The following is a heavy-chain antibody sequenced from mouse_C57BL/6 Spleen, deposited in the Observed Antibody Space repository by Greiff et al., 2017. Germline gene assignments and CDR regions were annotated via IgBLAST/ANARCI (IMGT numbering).Heavy chain of an antibody. CDR2: INPYNGGT. Sequence: EVKLQQSGPVLVKPGASVKMSCKASGYTFTDYYMNWVKQSHGKSLEWIGVINPYNGGTSYNQKFKGKATLTVDKSSSTAYMELNSLTSEDSAVYYCARQEDYYAMDYWGQGTSVTVSS. CDR3: ARQEDYYAMDY. V-gene: IGHV1-19*01. CDR1: GYTFTDYY. J-gene: IGHJ4*01.